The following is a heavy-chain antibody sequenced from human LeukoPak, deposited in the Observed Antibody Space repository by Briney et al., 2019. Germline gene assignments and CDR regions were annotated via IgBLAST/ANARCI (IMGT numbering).Heavy chain of an antibody. CDR2: ISWNSGSI. Sequence: RPGGSLRLSCAASGFTFDDYAIHWVRQPPGKGLEWVSGISWNSGSIGYVDSGKGRFIISRDNAKNSLYLQINSLRAEDTALYYCAKDSSPFGVAITLSGMDVWGQGTTVTVSS. J-gene: IGHJ6*02. CDR3: AKDSSPFGVAITLSGMDV. V-gene: IGHV3-9*01. CDR1: GFTFDDYA. D-gene: IGHD3-3*01.